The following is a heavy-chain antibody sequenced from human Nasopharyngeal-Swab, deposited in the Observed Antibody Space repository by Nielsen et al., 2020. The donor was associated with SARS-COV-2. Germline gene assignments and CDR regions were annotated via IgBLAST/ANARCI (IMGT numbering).Heavy chain of an antibody. CDR1: GYTFTSYG. CDR3: ARDDSSKYDFWSGYYTSFDY. Sequence: GESLKISCKGSGYTFTSYGISWVRQAPGQGLEWMGWISAYNGNTNYAQKLQGRVTMTTDTSTSTAYMELRSLRSADTAVYYCARDDSSKYDFWSGYYTSFDYWGQGTLVTVSS. D-gene: IGHD3-3*01. J-gene: IGHJ4*02. CDR2: ISAYNGNT. V-gene: IGHV1-18*01.